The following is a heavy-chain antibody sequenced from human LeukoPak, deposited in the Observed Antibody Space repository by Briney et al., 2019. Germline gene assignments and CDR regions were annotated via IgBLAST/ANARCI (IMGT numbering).Heavy chain of an antibody. D-gene: IGHD2-15*01. CDR2: LYHSGST. V-gene: IGHV4-30-2*01. Sequence: SQTLSLTCAVSGGSISSGGYSWSWIRQPPGKGLEWIGYLYHSGSTYYNPSLKSRVTISVDRSKNQFSLKLSSVTAADTAVYYCATARYCSGGSCFHYFDYWGQGTLVTVSS. CDR1: GGSISSGGYS. CDR3: ATARYCSGGSCFHYFDY. J-gene: IGHJ4*02.